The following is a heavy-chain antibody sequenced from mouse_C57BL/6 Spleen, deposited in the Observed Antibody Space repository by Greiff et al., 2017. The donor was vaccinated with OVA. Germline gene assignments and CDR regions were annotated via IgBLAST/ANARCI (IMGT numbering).Heavy chain of an antibody. CDR3: ARSRVYYGSSYFDY. Sequence: QVQLQQPGTELVKPGASVKLSCKASGYTFTSYWMHWVKQRPGQGLEWIGNINPSTGGPNYNEKFKSKATLPVDKSSSTAYMQLSSLTSEDSAVYYCARSRVYYGSSYFDYWGQGTTLTVSS. J-gene: IGHJ2*01. V-gene: IGHV1-53*01. CDR2: INPSTGGP. D-gene: IGHD1-1*01. CDR1: GYTFTSYW.